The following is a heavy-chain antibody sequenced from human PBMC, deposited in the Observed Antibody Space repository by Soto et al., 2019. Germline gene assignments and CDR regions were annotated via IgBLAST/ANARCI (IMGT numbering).Heavy chain of an antibody. CDR2: ISGSGGST. J-gene: IGHJ4*02. D-gene: IGHD6-13*01. CDR1: GFTFSSYA. CDR3: AKAPGYSSSWYYFDY. V-gene: IGHV3-23*01. Sequence: GGSLRLSCAASGFTFSSYAMSWVRQAPGKGLEWVSAISGSGGSTYYADSVKGRFTISRDNSKNTLYLQMNSLRAEDTAVYYCAKAPGYSSSWYYFDYWGQGTLVTVSS.